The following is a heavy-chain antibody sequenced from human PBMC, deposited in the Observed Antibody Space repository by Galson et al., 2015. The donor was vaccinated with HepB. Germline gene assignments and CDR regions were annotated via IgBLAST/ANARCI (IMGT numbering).Heavy chain of an antibody. V-gene: IGHV3-30*04. Sequence: SLRLSCAASGFTFSSYAMHWVRQAPGKGLEWVAVISYDGSNKYYADSVKGRFTISRDNSKNTLYLQMNSLRAEDTAVYYCASSLDTAMVAGYWGQGTLVTVSS. CDR1: GFTFSSYA. CDR3: ASSLDTAMVAGY. D-gene: IGHD5-18*01. J-gene: IGHJ4*02. CDR2: ISYDGSNK.